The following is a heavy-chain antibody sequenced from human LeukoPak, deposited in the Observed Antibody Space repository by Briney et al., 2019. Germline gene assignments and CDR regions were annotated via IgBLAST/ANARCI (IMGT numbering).Heavy chain of an antibody. V-gene: IGHV3-9*01. J-gene: IGHJ3*02. CDR2: ISWNSGSI. D-gene: IGHD6-19*01. CDR1: GFTFDDYA. CDR3: AKDYAAVGDDAFDI. Sequence: GGSLRLSCAASGFTFDDYAMHWVRQAPGKGLEWVSGISWNSGSIGYADSVKGRFTISRDNAKNSLYLQMNSLRAEDTALYYCAKDYAAVGDDAFDIWGQGTMVTVSS.